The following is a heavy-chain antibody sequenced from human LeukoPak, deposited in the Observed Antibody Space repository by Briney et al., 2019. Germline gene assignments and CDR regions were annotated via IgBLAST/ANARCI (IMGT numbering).Heavy chain of an antibody. D-gene: IGHD1-26*01. CDR1: GGSFSGYY. CDR3: ARGEWELGY. CDR2: INHSGST. J-gene: IGHJ4*02. Sequence: SETLSLTCAVYGGSFSGYYWSWIRQPPGKGLEWVGEINHSGSTNYNPSLKSRVTISVDTSKNQFSLKLSSVTAADTAVYYCARGEWELGYWGQGTLVTVSS. V-gene: IGHV4-34*01.